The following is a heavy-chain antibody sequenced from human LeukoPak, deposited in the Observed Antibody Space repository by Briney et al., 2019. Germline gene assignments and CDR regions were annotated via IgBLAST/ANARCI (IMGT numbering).Heavy chain of an antibody. D-gene: IGHD3-10*01. J-gene: IGHJ5*02. CDR2: IYYSGST. CDR1: GGSISSYY. V-gene: IGHV4-59*01. CDR3: ARGKYYYGSGNPWWFDP. Sequence: PSETLSLTCTVSGGSISSYYWSWIRQPPGKGLEWIGYIYYSGSTNYNPSLKSRVTISVDTSKNQFSLKLSSVTAADTAAYYCARGKYYYGSGNPWWFDPWGQGTLVTVSS.